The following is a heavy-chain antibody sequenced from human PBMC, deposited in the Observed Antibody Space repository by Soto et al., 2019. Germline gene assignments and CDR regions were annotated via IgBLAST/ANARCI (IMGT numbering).Heavy chain of an antibody. CDR1: GFTFSSYW. V-gene: IGHV3-7*01. J-gene: IGHJ6*02. D-gene: IGHD3-22*01. Sequence: GALRLSCAASGFTFSSYWMSWVRQAPGKGLEWVANIKQDGSEKYYVDSVKGRFTISRDNAKNSLYLQMNSLRAEDTAVYYCARYYYDSSGYYPLYYYYGMDVWGHGTTVTVSS. CDR2: IKQDGSEK. CDR3: ARYYYDSSGYYPLYYYYGMDV.